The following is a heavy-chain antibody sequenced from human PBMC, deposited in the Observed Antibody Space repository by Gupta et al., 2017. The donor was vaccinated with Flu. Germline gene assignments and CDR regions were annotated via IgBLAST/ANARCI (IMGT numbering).Heavy chain of an antibody. D-gene: IGHD5-12*01. J-gene: IGHJ5*02. CDR3: TTDGKYSPSSFWFDP. Sequence: EVQLVESGGGLVKPGGSLRLSCPASGINFIDAWMTWVRQAPGTGLEWVGRIKDKSAGGTADYAASVNGRFTISRDDSKSTMYLEMNSLKSEDTAVYYCTTDGKYSPSSFWFDPWGQGTLVTVSS. CDR2: IKDKSAGGTA. V-gene: IGHV3-15*01. CDR1: GINFIDAW.